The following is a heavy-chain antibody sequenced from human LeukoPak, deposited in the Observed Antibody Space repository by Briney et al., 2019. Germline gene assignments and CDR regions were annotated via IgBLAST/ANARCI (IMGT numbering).Heavy chain of an antibody. CDR1: GFTFSDYY. J-gene: IGHJ4*02. V-gene: IGHV3-23*01. CDR2: ISGSGGST. CDR3: ARDPPMAAAATGDY. D-gene: IGHD6-13*01. Sequence: GGSLRLSCAASGFTFSDYYMSWIRQAPGKGLEWVSAISGSGGSTYYADSVKGRFTISRDNSKNTLYLQMNSLRAEDTAVYYCARDPPMAAAATGDYWGQGTLVTVSS.